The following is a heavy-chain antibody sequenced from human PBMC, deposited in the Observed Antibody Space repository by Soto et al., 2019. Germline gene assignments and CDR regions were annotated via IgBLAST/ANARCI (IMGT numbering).Heavy chain of an antibody. CDR1: GFSLSTSGVG. Sequence: GPTRVNPTQTLTLTCTFSGFSLSTSGVGVGWIRQPPGKALEWLALIYWDDDKRYSPSLKSRLTITKDTSKNQVVLTMTNMDPVDTATYYCAQTDYGDYPFVYWGQGTLVTVSS. V-gene: IGHV2-5*02. CDR3: AQTDYGDYPFVY. J-gene: IGHJ4*02. D-gene: IGHD4-17*01. CDR2: IYWDDDK.